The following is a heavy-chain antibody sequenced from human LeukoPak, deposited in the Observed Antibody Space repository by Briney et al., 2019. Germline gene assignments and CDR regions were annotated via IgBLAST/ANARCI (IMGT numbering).Heavy chain of an antibody. J-gene: IGHJ6*03. CDR3: ARVVGGAYYYYYYMDV. Sequence: GASVKVSCKASGYTFTSYGISWVRQARGQGREWMGWISAYNGNTNYPQKLQGRVTMTTDPSTSTAYMELRSLRSDDTAVYYCARVVGGAYYYYYYMDVWGKGTTVTVSS. CDR2: ISAYNGNT. V-gene: IGHV1-18*01. CDR1: GYTFTSYG. D-gene: IGHD3-16*01.